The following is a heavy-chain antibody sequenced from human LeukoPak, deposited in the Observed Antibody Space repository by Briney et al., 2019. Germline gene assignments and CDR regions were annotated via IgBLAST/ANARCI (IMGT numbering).Heavy chain of an antibody. CDR2: IWYDGSNK. CDR3: AREGASPTYYYYGMDV. D-gene: IGHD3-16*01. V-gene: IGHV3-33*01. J-gene: IGHJ6*02. CDR1: GFTFSSYG. Sequence: GRSLRLYCAASGFTFSSYGMHWVRQAPGKGLEGVAVIWYDGSNKYYADSVKGRFTISRDNSKNTLYLQMNSLRAEDTAVYYCAREGASPTYYYYGMDVWGQGTTVTVSS.